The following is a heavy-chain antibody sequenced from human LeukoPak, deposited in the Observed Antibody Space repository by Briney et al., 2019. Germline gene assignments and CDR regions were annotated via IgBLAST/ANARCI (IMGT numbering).Heavy chain of an antibody. Sequence: PGGSLRLSCAASGFTFGSYWMSWVRQAPGKGLEWVANIRQDGSERYFVDSVKGRFTISRDNAKNSLYLQMNSLRAEDTAIFYCATSGYYFGYESYFAYWGQGTLVTVSS. CDR1: GFTFGSYW. CDR3: ATSGYYFGYESYFAY. CDR2: IRQDGSER. J-gene: IGHJ4*02. D-gene: IGHD3-22*01. V-gene: IGHV3-7*01.